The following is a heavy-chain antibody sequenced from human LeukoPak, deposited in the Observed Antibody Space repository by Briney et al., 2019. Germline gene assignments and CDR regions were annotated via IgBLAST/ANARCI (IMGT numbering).Heavy chain of an antibody. CDR3: ARDANVVVPAATRGYYYYYYMDV. CDR1: GGSISSYY. Sequence: SETLSLTCTVSGGSISSYYWSWIRQPPGKGLEWIGYIYYSGSTNYNPSLKSRATISVDTSKNQYSQKLSSVTAADTAVYYCARDANVVVPAATRGYYYYYYMDVWGKGTTVTVSS. J-gene: IGHJ6*03. D-gene: IGHD2-2*01. CDR2: IYYSGST. V-gene: IGHV4-59*01.